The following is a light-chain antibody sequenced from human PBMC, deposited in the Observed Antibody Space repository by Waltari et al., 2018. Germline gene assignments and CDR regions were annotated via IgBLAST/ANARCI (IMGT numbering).Light chain of an antibody. V-gene: IGKV3-20*01. CDR1: RDISSTY. Sequence: EIVLTQSPDTLPLSPGDRATLSCKASRDISSTYLAWYQHKPRQPPMLLIYRASNRGTGIPRRFSGGGSGRDFTLTISRLEPEDFAVYYCQQYGSSPYTFGRGTKVEIK. CDR2: RAS. J-gene: IGKJ2*01. CDR3: QQYGSSPYT.